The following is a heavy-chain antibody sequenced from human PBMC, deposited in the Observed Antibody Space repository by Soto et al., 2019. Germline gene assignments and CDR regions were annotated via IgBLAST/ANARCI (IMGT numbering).Heavy chain of an antibody. Sequence: SETLSLTCTVSGGSISSGGYYWTWIRQHPGKGLEWIGYNYYSGITYYNPSLKSRVTISLDTSKNQFSLKLSSVTAADTAVYYCARALHYHDAIGYPGYFQHWGQGTLVTVSS. J-gene: IGHJ1*01. CDR2: NYYSGIT. V-gene: IGHV4-31*03. D-gene: IGHD3-22*01. CDR3: ARALHYHDAIGYPGYFQH. CDR1: GGSISSGGYY.